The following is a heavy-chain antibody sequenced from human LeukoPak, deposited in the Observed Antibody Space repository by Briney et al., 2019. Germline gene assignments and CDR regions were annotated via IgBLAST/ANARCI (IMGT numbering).Heavy chain of an antibody. D-gene: IGHD1-1*01. V-gene: IGHV3-7*01. Sequence: GGSLRLSCAASGFTFSVYWMSWVRQAPGKGLEWVANIKYDGNEKYYVDSVKGRFTISRDNAKNSLYLQMNSLRAEDTAVYYWARGATTFKHWGQGPLVTVSS. CDR1: GFTFSVYW. J-gene: IGHJ1*01. CDR3: ARGATTFKH. CDR2: IKYDGNEK.